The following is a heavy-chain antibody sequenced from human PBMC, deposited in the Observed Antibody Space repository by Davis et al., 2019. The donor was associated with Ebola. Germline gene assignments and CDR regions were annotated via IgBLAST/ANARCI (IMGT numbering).Heavy chain of an antibody. D-gene: IGHD6-13*01. CDR3: ARLCSSSCPNDY. CDR1: RYTFTNYG. J-gene: IGHJ4*02. V-gene: IGHV1-18*04. CDR2: INPHNGNT. Sequence: AASVTVSCRASRYTFTNYGITWVRQAPGQGLEWMGWINPHNGNTNYAQNVQGRVTMTTDTSTTTAYMEVGSLRSDDTAVYYCARLCSSSCPNDYWGQGTLVTVSS.